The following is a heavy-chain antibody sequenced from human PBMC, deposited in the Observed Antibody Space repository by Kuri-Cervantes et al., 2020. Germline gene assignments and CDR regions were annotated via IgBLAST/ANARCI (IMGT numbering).Heavy chain of an antibody. CDR2: INHRGST. D-gene: IGHD2-15*01. Sequence: SETLSLTCAVYGGSFSGYYWSWIRQPPGKGLEWIGEINHRGSTSYNPSLKSRITISVDTSKNQFSLKLSSVTAADTAVYYCARRAVVVGGFDYWGQGTLVTVSS. V-gene: IGHV4-34*01. CDR3: ARRAVVVGGFDY. CDR1: GGSFSGYY. J-gene: IGHJ4*02.